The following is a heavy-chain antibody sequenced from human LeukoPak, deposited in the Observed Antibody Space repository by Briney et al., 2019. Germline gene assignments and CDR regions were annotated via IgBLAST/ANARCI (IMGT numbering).Heavy chain of an antibody. D-gene: IGHD2-15*01. J-gene: IGHJ4*02. V-gene: IGHV4-59*01. Sequence: PPETLSLTCTVSGGSISSYYWSWIRQPPGKGLEWIGYIYYSGSTNYNPSLKSRVTISVDTSKNQFSLKLSSVTAADTAVYYCARSGYCSGGSCFFYFDYWGQGTLVTVSS. CDR3: ARSGYCSGGSCFFYFDY. CDR1: GGSISSYY. CDR2: IYYSGST.